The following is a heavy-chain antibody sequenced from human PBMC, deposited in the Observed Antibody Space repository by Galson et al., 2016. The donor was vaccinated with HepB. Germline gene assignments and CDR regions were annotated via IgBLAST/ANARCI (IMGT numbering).Heavy chain of an antibody. Sequence: SLRLSCAASGFAFSNYIMNWVRQAPGKGLEWVSSISISSTYIYYADSVKGRFTISRDNAKNSLYLQMNSLRAEDTAMYYCARVKDLEGSGSYYNWFDPWGQGTLVTVSS. CDR2: ISISSTYI. J-gene: IGHJ5*02. V-gene: IGHV3-21*01. CDR3: ARVKDLEGSGSYYNWFDP. D-gene: IGHD3-10*01. CDR1: GFAFSNYI.